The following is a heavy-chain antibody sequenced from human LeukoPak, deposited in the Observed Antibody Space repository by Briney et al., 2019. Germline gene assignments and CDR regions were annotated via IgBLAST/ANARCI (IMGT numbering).Heavy chain of an antibody. V-gene: IGHV3-23*01. CDR1: GFTFSCYA. J-gene: IGHJ4*02. Sequence: PGGSLRLSCVASGFTFSCYAMTWVRQAPGKGLEWVSAIRENGGGTYYADSVQGRFTISRDNTKDTLFLEMNSLRAEDTAVYYCARRLAGWAFDYWGQGALVTVSS. D-gene: IGHD6-19*01. CDR2: IRENGGGT. CDR3: ARRLAGWAFDY.